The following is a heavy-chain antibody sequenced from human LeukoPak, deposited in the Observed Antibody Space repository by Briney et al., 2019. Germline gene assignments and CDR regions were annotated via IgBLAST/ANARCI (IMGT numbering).Heavy chain of an antibody. D-gene: IGHD4-17*01. V-gene: IGHV3-23*01. CDR3: AGGTTVTTYYYYGMDV. CDR2: ISGSGGST. CDR1: GFTFSSYA. Sequence: GGCLRLSCAASGFTFSSYAMSWVRQAPGKGLEWVSAISGSGGSTYYADSVKGRFTISRDNSKNTLYLQMNSLRAEDTAVYYCAGGTTVTTYYYYGMDVWGQGTTVTVSS. J-gene: IGHJ6*02.